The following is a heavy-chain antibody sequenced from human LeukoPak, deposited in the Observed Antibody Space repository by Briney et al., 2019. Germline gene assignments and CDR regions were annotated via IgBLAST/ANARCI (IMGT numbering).Heavy chain of an antibody. D-gene: IGHD6-19*01. CDR1: GGSISSYY. CDR2: IYYSGST. V-gene: IGHV4-59*01. Sequence: SETLSLTCTVSGGSISSYYWSWIRQPPGKGLEWIGYIYYSGSTNYNPSLKGRVTISVDTSKNQFSLKLSSVTAADTAVYYCARATRQWLVRGLDYWGQGTLVTVSS. J-gene: IGHJ4*02. CDR3: ARATRQWLVRGLDY.